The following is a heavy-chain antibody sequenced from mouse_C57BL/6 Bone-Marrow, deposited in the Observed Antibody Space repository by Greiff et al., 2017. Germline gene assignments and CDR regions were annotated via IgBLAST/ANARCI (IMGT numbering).Heavy chain of an antibody. CDR1: GFNIKDDY. CDR3: TTYPYYYGSSYDAY. D-gene: IGHD1-1*01. Sequence: EVQLVESGAELVRPGASVKLSCTASGFNIKDDYMHWVKQRPEQGLEWIGWIDPENGDTEYASKFQGKATITADTSSNTAYLQLSSLTSEDTAVYYCTTYPYYYGSSYDAYWGQGTLVTVSA. V-gene: IGHV14-4*01. CDR2: IDPENGDT. J-gene: IGHJ3*01.